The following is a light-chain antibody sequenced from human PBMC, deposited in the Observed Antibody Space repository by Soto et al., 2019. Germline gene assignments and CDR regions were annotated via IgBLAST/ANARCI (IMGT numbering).Light chain of an antibody. CDR3: QQYYTYST. V-gene: IGKV1-5*01. Sequence: DIQLTQSPSTLSAAVGDSVTITCRASQNIRNLLAWYQQKPGKAPKPLIFDASTLKTGVPSRFGGSGSGAELNFTITGLQPDDFATYFCQQYYTYSTFGQGTRLDIK. J-gene: IGKJ5*01. CDR2: DAS. CDR1: QNIRNL.